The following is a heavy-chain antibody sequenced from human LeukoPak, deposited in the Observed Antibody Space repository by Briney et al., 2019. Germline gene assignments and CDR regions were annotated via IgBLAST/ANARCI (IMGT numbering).Heavy chain of an antibody. CDR1: GGTFSSYA. CDR2: IIPIFGTA. J-gene: IGHJ4*02. D-gene: IGHD4-17*01. Sequence: SVKVSCKASGGTFSSYAISWARQAPGQGLEWMGGIIPIFGTANYAQKFQGRVTITADKSTSTAYMELSSLRSEDTAVYYCARGISDYGDYLFDYWGQGTLVTVSS. CDR3: ARGISDYGDYLFDY. V-gene: IGHV1-69*06.